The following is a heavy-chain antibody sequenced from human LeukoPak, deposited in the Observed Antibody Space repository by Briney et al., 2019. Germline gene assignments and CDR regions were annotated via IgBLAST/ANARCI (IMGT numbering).Heavy chain of an antibody. CDR1: GGSISSYY. V-gene: IGHV4-59*01. CDR3: TREVPYYYGSGSYYV. D-gene: IGHD3-10*01. Sequence: SETLSLTCTVSGGSISSYYWSWIRQPPGKGLEWIGYIYYSGSTNYNPSLKSRVTISVDTSKNQFSLKLSSVTAADTAVYYCTREVPYYYGSGSYYVWGQGTLVTVSS. CDR2: IYYSGST. J-gene: IGHJ4*02.